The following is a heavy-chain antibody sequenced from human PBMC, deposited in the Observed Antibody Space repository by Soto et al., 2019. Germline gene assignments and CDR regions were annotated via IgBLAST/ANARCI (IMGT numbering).Heavy chain of an antibody. V-gene: IGHV3-74*01. J-gene: IGHJ5*01. Sequence: EVHLVDSGGVLVQQGGSLRLSCAASGFTFSTIWMHWARQAPGKGLVWVSRISRDGSNTNYADFVKGRFTISRDNAKNTLYLQMNSLPVEDTAIYFCGRGPTGWYGFDSWGQGTLVTVSS. CDR2: ISRDGSNT. D-gene: IGHD6-19*01. CDR1: GFTFSTIW. CDR3: GRGPTGWYGFDS.